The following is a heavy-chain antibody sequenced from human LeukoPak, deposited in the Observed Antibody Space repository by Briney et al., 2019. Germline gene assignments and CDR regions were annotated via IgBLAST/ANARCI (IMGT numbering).Heavy chain of an antibody. CDR3: ARAGYGDYEDY. CDR2: MNPNSGNT. V-gene: IGHV1-8*01. D-gene: IGHD4-17*01. Sequence: ASVKVSCKASGYTFTSYDINWVRQATGQGLEWMGWMNPNSGNTGYAQKLQGRVTMTTDTSTSTAYMELRSLRSDDTAVYYCARAGYGDYEDYWGQGTLVTVSS. CDR1: GYTFTSYD. J-gene: IGHJ4*02.